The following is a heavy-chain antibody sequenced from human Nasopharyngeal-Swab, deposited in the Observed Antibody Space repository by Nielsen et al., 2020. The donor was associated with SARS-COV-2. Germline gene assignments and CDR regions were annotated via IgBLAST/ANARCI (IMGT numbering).Heavy chain of an antibody. CDR2: INGGSNYI. D-gene: IGHD3-10*01. CDR1: GFTFTGYS. J-gene: IGHJ4*02. V-gene: IGHV3-21*01. CDR3: ARDPIYSSMRNVFDY. Sequence: GESLKISCAASGFTFTGYSVNWVRQAPGKGPEWVSSINGGSNYIYYADSLKGRFTISRDNAKNSLYLQMNGLRAEDTAVYYCARDPIYSSMRNVFDYWGQGTLVTVSS.